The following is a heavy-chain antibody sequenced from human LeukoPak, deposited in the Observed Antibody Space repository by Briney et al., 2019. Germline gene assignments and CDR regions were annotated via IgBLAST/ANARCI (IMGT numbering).Heavy chain of an antibody. D-gene: IGHD3-10*01. CDR3: AKGRTSGSLRFDY. CDR2: ISWNSNNI. Sequence: SGRSLRLSCAASGFTFSNYAMSWVRQSPGKGLEWVSGISWNSNNIGYADSVKGRFTISRDNAKNSLYPQMHSLRVEDTAFYYCAKGRTSGSLRFDYWGQGTLVTVSS. J-gene: IGHJ4*02. V-gene: IGHV3-9*01. CDR1: GFTFSNYA.